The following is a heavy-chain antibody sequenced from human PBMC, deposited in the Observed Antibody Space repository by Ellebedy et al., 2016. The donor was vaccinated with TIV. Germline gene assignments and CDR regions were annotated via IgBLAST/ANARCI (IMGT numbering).Heavy chain of an antibody. J-gene: IGHJ4*02. D-gene: IGHD2-8*01. CDR2: INPSGGST. Sequence: AASVKVSCKASGYTFSNYFMHWVRQAPGQGLEWMGIINPSGGSTSYAQKLQGRVTMTRDTSTSTVYMELSSLRSEDTAVYYCAREGCTNGVCYGDYYFDYWGQGTLVTVSS. CDR1: GYTFSNYF. CDR3: AREGCTNGVCYGDYYFDY. V-gene: IGHV1-46*04.